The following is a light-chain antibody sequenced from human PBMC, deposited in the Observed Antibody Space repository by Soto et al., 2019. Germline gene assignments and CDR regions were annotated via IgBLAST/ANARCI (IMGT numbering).Light chain of an antibody. Sequence: EIVMTQSPATLSVSPGERATLSCGASQSVSSNLAWYQQKPGQAPRLLIYGASTRATGIPARFSGSGSGTEFTLTISSLQSEDFAVYYCQQYNNSSAFGQGTKVDIK. CDR1: QSVSSN. CDR3: QQYNNSSA. V-gene: IGKV3-15*01. CDR2: GAS. J-gene: IGKJ1*01.